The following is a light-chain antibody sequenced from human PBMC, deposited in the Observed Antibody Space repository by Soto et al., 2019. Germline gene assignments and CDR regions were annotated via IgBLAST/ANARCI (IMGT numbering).Light chain of an antibody. J-gene: IGLJ1*01. CDR3: CSYVDNSAYV. CDR2: EGS. CDR1: IRNIGKYNL. V-gene: IGLV2-23*01. Sequence: QSALTQPASVSGPPGQSITISCTGTIRNIGKYNLVSWYQQHPGKAPKLMIYEGSKRPSGVSNRFSGSKSGNTASLTISGLQAEDEADYYCCSYVDNSAYVFGTGTKVTVL.